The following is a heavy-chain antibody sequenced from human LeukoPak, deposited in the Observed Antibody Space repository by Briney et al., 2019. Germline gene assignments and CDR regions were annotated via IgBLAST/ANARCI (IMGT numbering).Heavy chain of an antibody. CDR3: ARGRKSRDYYYYYYMDV. Sequence: SETLSLTCAVYGGSFSGYYWSWTRQPPGKGLEWIGEINHSGSTNYNPSLKSRVTISVDTSKNQFSLKLSSVTAADTAVCYCARGRKSRDYYYYYYMDVWGKGTTVTVSS. CDR1: GGSFSGYY. J-gene: IGHJ6*03. V-gene: IGHV4-34*01. CDR2: INHSGST.